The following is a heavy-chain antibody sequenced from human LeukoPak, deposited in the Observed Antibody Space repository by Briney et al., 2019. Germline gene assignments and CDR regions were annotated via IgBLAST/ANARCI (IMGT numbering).Heavy chain of an antibody. D-gene: IGHD6-13*01. J-gene: IGHJ4*02. CDR2: IYYSWST. Sequence: PSETLSLTCTVSGGSISSSYWNWIRQTPGKGLERIRYIYYSWSTNYHPSLESRVTISVDTSKNQFSRKLSSVTAADTAVYYCARQSYSSSWFFDYWGRGTLVTVSS. CDR3: ARQSYSSSWFFDY. V-gene: IGHV4-59*08. CDR1: GGSISSSY.